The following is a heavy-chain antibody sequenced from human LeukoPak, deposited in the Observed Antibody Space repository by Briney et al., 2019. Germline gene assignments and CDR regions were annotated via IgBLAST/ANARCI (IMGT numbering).Heavy chain of an antibody. CDR2: ISTGSNYI. V-gene: IGHV3-21*01. J-gene: IGHJ4*02. D-gene: IGHD6-13*01. Sequence: GGSLRLSCAASGFTFSSYSMNWVRQAPGKGLEWVSSISTGSNYIYYADSVKGRFTISRDNAKNSLYLQMNSLRAEDTAVYYCARDSGSSSHSLGWGQGTLVTVSS. CDR1: GFTFSSYS. CDR3: ARDSGSSSHSLG.